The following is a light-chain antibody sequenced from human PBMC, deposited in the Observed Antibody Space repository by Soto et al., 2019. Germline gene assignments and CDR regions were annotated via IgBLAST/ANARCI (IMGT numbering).Light chain of an antibody. J-gene: IGKJ5*01. V-gene: IGKV3-11*01. Sequence: DIVFPQAPVKASLCTGERATLSYRASQSFRGLLAWYQQKPGQAPRLLIYDAYNRATGIPPRFSGSGSGTDFTLTISRLEPEESAVYCCQQRHLWTITFGQGTLLDIK. CDR1: QSFRGL. CDR2: DAY. CDR3: QQRHLWTIT.